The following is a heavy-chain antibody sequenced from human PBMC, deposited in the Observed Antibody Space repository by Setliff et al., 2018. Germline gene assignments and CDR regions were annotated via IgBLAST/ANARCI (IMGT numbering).Heavy chain of an antibody. CDR1: GFTFSRYW. D-gene: IGHD2-21*02. CDR2: IWNDGSNK. J-gene: IGHJ6*02. CDR3: ARNWVTAQHYYYGMDV. Sequence: PGGSLRLSCAASGFTFSRYWMSWVRQAPGKGLEWVALIWNDGSNKFYGDSVKGRFTISRDNSKNTLYLQMDSLRAEDTAVYYCARNWVTAQHYYYGMDVWGQGTTVTVSS. V-gene: IGHV3-33*07.